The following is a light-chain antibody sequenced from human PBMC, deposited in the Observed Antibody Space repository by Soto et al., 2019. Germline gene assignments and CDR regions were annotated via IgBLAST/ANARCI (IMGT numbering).Light chain of an antibody. CDR3: QHYNTYPWT. Sequence: DIEMTQSPSTLAASVGDRVTITCRAGQTISSWLAWYQQKPGKAPNLLIHKASHLESGVPSRFRGSGSGTEFTLTISSLPPGDFATYYCQHYNTYPWTFGQGTKVDIK. J-gene: IGKJ1*01. CDR1: QTISSW. V-gene: IGKV1-5*03. CDR2: KAS.